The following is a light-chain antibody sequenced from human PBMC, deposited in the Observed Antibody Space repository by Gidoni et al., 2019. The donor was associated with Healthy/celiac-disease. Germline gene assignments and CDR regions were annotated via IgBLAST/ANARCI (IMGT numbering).Light chain of an antibody. CDR3: QQYGSSPHT. CDR1: QCVSSSY. V-gene: IGKV3-20*01. J-gene: IGKJ2*01. Sequence: EIVLTQSPCTLPLSPGERATLSCRASQCVSSSYLAWYQQKPGQAPRRLIYGASSRATGIPDRFSGSGSGTDFTLTISRLEPEDFAVYYCQQYGSSPHTFGQGTKLEIK. CDR2: GAS.